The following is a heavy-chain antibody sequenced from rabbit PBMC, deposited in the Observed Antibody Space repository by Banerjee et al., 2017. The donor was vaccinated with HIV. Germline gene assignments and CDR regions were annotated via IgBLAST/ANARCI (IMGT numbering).Heavy chain of an antibody. V-gene: IGHV1S47*01. D-gene: IGHD4-1*01. CDR1: GSDISSNA. CDR3: ARDLAGVIGWNFKL. J-gene: IGHJ4*01. CDR2: IYNSDGST. Sequence: QEQLVESGGGLVQPGGSLKLTCKASGSDISSNAMCWVRQAPGKGPEWIACIYNSDGSTYFASWVNGRFTISKTSSTTVTLQMTSLTAADTSTYFCARDLAGVIGWNFKLWGPGTLVTVS.